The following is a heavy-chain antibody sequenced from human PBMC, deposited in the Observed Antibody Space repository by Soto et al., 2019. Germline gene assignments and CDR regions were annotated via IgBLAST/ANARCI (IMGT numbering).Heavy chain of an antibody. CDR2: IYYSGST. D-gene: IGHD1-26*01. Sequence: ASETLSLTSTVSGGNISSYYWSWIRQPPGKGLEWIGYIYYSGSTNYNPSLKSRVTISVDTSKNQFSLKLSSVTAADTAVYYCARVVVGATTWFDPWGQGTLVTVS. CDR1: GGNISSYY. J-gene: IGHJ5*02. V-gene: IGHV4-59*01. CDR3: ARVVVGATTWFDP.